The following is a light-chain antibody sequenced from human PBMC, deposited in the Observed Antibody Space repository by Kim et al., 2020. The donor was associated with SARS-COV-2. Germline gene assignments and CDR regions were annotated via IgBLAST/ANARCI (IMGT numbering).Light chain of an antibody. V-gene: IGLV3-1*01. CDR2: QDS. Sequence: SYELTQPPSVSVSPGQTASITCSGDKLGDKYACWYQQKPGQSPVLVIYQDSKRPSGIPERFSGSNSGNTATLTINGTQAMDEADYYCQAWDSSTGRVFGT. CDR3: QAWDSSTGRV. J-gene: IGLJ1*01. CDR1: KLGDKY.